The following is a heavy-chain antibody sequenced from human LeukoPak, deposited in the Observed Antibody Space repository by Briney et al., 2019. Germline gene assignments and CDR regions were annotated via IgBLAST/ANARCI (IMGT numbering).Heavy chain of an antibody. CDR1: GFTFNIYS. J-gene: IGHJ4*02. CDR3: ARGPSCSSVSCYTTGLFDY. D-gene: IGHD2-15*01. Sequence: GGSLRLSCTASGFTFNIYSMSWVRQAPGKGLEWVASISSSSSSIYYADSLKGQFTISRDNAKNSLYLQTNNLRAEDTAVYYCARGPSCSSVSCYTTGLFDYWGRGTLVTVSS. V-gene: IGHV3-21*01. CDR2: ISSSSSSI.